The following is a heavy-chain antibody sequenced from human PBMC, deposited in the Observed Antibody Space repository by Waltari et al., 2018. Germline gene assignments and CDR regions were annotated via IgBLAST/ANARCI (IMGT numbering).Heavy chain of an antibody. V-gene: IGHV3-48*04. Sequence: EVQLVESGGGLVQPGGSLRLSCAASGFTFSSYSMNWVRQAPGKGMEWVSYISISSSTIYYADSVKGRFTISRDNAKNSLYLQMNSLRAEDTAVYYCARGGITGTTRAFDIWGQGTMVTVSS. J-gene: IGHJ3*02. CDR1: GFTFSSYS. CDR3: ARGGITGTTRAFDI. D-gene: IGHD1-7*01. CDR2: ISISSSTI.